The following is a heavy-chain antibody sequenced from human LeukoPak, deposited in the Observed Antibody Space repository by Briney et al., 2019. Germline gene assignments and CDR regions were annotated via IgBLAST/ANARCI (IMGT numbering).Heavy chain of an antibody. CDR2: INWNGGST. Sequence: GGSLRLSCAASGFTFDDYGMSWVRQAPGKGLEWVSGINWNGGSTGYADSVKGRFTISRDNAKNSLYLQMNSLRAEDTAVYYCAKDRGGFVNFDWLYLFDYWGQGTLVTVSS. J-gene: IGHJ4*02. V-gene: IGHV3-20*04. CDR1: GFTFDDYG. D-gene: IGHD3-9*01. CDR3: AKDRGGFVNFDWLYLFDY.